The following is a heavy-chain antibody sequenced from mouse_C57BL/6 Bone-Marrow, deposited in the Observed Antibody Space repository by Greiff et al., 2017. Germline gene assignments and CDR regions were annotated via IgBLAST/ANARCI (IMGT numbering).Heavy chain of an antibody. CDR3: TRGGDLGYFDV. Sequence: EVKLVESGEGLVKPGGSLKLSCAASGFTFSSYAMSCFRQPPQKKLLWVAYNSSGGDYIYYADSVKGRFTISRDNVRNNLYLQMGSLKSEDTAMYYCTRGGDLGYFDVWGTGTTVTVSS. D-gene: IGHD2-13*01. CDR1: GFTFSSYA. J-gene: IGHJ1*03. V-gene: IGHV5-9-1*02. CDR2: NSSGGDYI.